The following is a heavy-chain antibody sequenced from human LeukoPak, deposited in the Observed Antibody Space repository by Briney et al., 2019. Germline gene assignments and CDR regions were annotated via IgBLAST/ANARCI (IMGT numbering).Heavy chain of an antibody. CDR2: IWYDGGNK. CDR1: GFTFSNYG. J-gene: IGHJ3*02. D-gene: IGHD3-10*01. CDR3: ARDRWFGDEDSFDI. Sequence: GGSLRLSCAASGFTFSNYGMHWVRQAPGKGLEGVAVIWYDGGNKYYADSVKGRFTISRDNSKNTLYLQMNSLRAEDTAIYYCARDRWFGDEDSFDIWGQGTMVTVSS. V-gene: IGHV3-33*01.